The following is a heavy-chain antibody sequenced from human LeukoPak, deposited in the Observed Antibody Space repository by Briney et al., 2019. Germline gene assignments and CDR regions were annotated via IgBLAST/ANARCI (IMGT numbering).Heavy chain of an antibody. CDR3: ARDYPKTYCSGGSCYGSWFDP. Sequence: PSETLSLPCTVSGGSISSSSYYWGWIRQPPGKGLEWIGSIYYSGRTYYNPSLKSRVTISVDTSKNQFSLKLSSVTAADTAVYYCARDYPKTYCSGGSCYGSWFDPWGQGTLVTVSS. CDR2: IYYSGRT. V-gene: IGHV4-39*02. J-gene: IGHJ5*02. D-gene: IGHD2-15*01. CDR1: GGSISSSSYY.